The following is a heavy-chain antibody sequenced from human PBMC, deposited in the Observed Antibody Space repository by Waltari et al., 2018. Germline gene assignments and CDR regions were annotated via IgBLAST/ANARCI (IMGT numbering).Heavy chain of an antibody. J-gene: IGHJ4*02. CDR2: IYYSGST. V-gene: IGHV4-59*01. Sequence: QVQLQESGPGLVKPSETLSLTCTVSGGSLSSYYWSWLRQPPGKGLEWIGYIYYSGSTNYNPSLKSRVTISVDTSKNQFSLKLSSVTAADTAVYYCAREDVVGATFLFDYWGQGTLVTVSS. CDR1: GGSLSSYY. CDR3: AREDVVGATFLFDY. D-gene: IGHD1-26*01.